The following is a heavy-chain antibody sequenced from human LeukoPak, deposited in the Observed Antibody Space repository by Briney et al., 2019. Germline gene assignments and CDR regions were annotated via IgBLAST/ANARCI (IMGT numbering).Heavy chain of an antibody. CDR3: ARSPHILTGENFDY. D-gene: IGHD3-9*01. J-gene: IGHJ4*02. V-gene: IGHV1-2*02. Sequence: GASVKVSCKASGYSFTSHYMHWVRQAPGQGLEWMGWINPNSGGTNYAQKFQDRVSMIRDTSISTAYMHLSRLRSDDTAVYYCARSPHILTGENFDYWGQGTLLTVSS. CDR1: GYSFTSHY. CDR2: INPNSGGT.